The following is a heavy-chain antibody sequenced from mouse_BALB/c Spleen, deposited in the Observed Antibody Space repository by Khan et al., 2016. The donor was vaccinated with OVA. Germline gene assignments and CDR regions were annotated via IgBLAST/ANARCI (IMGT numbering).Heavy chain of an antibody. CDR2: IWSGGIT. J-gene: IGHJ3*01. V-gene: IGHV2-2*02. Sequence: QIQLVQSGPGLVQPSQSLSITCTVSGFSLTSYGVHWVRQSPGKGLEWLGMIWSGGITDYNAAFISRLTINKDNSKSQVFFKMNSLQTNDTAIYYCARSYDYDEGLAYWGQGTLVTVSA. D-gene: IGHD2-4*01. CDR1: GFSLTSYG. CDR3: ARSYDYDEGLAY.